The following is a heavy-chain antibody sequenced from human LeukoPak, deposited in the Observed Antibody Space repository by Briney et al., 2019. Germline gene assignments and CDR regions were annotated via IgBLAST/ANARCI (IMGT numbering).Heavy chain of an antibody. Sequence: GGTLRLSCATSGFTFSSYDMHWVRQATGKGLERVSAIGTAGGTYYPGSVKGRFTISRENAKNSLYLQMNSLRAGDTAVYYCARAGYCSSNSCSNPYYMDVWGKGTTVTVSS. D-gene: IGHD2-2*01. CDR1: GFTFSSYD. J-gene: IGHJ6*03. CDR2: IGTAGGT. CDR3: ARAGYCSSNSCSNPYYMDV. V-gene: IGHV3-13*01.